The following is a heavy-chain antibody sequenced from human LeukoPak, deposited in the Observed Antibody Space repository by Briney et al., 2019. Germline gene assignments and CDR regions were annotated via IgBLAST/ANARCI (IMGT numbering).Heavy chain of an antibody. CDR1: GGTFSSYA. D-gene: IGHD6-19*01. V-gene: IGHV1-46*01. CDR2: INPSGGST. CDR3: ARRSSGWYVDAFDI. Sequence: ASVKVSCKASGGTFSSYAISWVRQAPGQGLEWMGIINPSGGSTSYAQKFQGRVTMTRDMSTSTVYMELSSLRSEDTAVYYCARRSSGWYVDAFDIWGQETMVTVSS. J-gene: IGHJ3*02.